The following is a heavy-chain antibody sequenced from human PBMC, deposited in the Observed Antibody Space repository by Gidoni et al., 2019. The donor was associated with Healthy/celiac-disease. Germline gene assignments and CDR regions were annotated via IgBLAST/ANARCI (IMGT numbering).Heavy chain of an antibody. J-gene: IGHJ4*02. CDR1: GFTFSSYG. D-gene: IGHD2-15*01. CDR3: AKDRWGYCSGGSCGGSY. CDR2: ISYDGSNK. V-gene: IGHV3-30*18. Sequence: QVQLVESGGGVVQPGRSLRLSCAASGFTFSSYGMHWVRQAPGKGLEWVAVISYDGSNKYYADSVKGRFTISRDNSKNTLYLQMNSLRAEDTAVYYCAKDRWGYCSGGSCGGSYWGQGTLVTVSS.